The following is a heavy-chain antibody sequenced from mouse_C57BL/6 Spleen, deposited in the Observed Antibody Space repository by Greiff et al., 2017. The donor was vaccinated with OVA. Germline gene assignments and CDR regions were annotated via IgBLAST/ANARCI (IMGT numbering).Heavy chain of an antibody. Sequence: EVQLMESGGGLVQPGGSLKLSCAASGFTFSDYYMYWVRQTPEKRLEWVAYISNGGGSTYYPDTVKGRFTISRDNAKNTLYLQMSRLKSEDTAMYYCARQGFTTDFDVWGTGTTVTVSS. CDR3: ARQGFTTDFDV. CDR1: GFTFSDYY. J-gene: IGHJ1*03. CDR2: ISNGGGST. V-gene: IGHV5-12*01. D-gene: IGHD2-12*01.